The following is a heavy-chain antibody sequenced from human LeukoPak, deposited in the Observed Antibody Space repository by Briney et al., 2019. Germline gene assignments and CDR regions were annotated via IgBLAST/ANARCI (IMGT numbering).Heavy chain of an antibody. D-gene: IGHD3-10*01. CDR2: ISYDGSNK. V-gene: IGHV3-30-3*01. CDR1: GFTFSSYA. CDR3: ARELGVTRYYFDY. Sequence: GGSLRLSCAASGFTFSSYAMHWVRQAPGKGLEWVAVISYDGSNKYYADSVKGRFTISRDDSKNTLYLQMNSLRAEDTAVYYCARELGVTRYYFDYWGQGTLVTVSS. J-gene: IGHJ4*02.